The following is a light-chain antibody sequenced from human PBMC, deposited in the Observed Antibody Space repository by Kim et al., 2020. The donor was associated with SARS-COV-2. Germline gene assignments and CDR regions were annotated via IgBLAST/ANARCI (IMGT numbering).Light chain of an antibody. J-gene: IGKJ2*01. Sequence: DIQMTQSPSTLSASVGDRVTITCRASQRIDAWLAWYQQKPGKGPSLLIYRASTLHSGVPSRFSGSGSGTQFTLTISSLQPDDFATYYCLQYNSYPYTFGQGTKLEI. CDR3: LQYNSYPYT. CDR1: QRIDAW. V-gene: IGKV1-5*03. CDR2: RAS.